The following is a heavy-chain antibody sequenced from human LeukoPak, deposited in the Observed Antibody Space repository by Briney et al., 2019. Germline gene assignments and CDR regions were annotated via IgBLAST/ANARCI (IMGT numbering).Heavy chain of an antibody. CDR3: AKDFGYSYGYSDY. J-gene: IGHJ4*02. D-gene: IGHD5-18*01. CDR1: GGTFSSYA. V-gene: IGHV1-69*13. Sequence: GASVKVSCKASGGTFSSYAISWVRQAPGQGLEWMGGIIPIFGTANYAQKFQGRVTITADESTSTAYMELNSLRAEDTATYYCAKDFGYSYGYSDYWGQGTLVTVSS. CDR2: IIPIFGTA.